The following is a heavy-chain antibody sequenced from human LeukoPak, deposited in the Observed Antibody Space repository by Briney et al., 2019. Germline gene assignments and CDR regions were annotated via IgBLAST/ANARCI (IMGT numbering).Heavy chain of an antibody. D-gene: IGHD6-19*01. J-gene: IGHJ4*02. V-gene: IGHV3-21*01. CDR3: ARVSYSRGWPGFDY. CDR1: GFTFNTYS. CDR2: ITRSSYI. Sequence: GGSLRLSCAASGFTFNTYSMNWVRQAPGKGLEWVSSITRSSYIYYADSVKGRFTISRDNSKNTLYLQMNSLRAEDTAVYYCARVSYSRGWPGFDYWGQGTLVTVSS.